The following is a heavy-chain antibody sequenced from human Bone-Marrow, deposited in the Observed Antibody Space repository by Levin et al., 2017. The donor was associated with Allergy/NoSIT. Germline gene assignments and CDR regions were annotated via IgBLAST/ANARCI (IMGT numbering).Heavy chain of an antibody. CDR1: GFTFNNFV. CDR3: SRISVVGSGDSWFDP. D-gene: IGHD6-19*01. CDR2: ITTGGQS. V-gene: IGHV3-23*01. J-gene: IGHJ5*02. Sequence: ASVKVSCTASGFTFNNFVMNWVRQAPGKGPEWVSGITTGGQSFYAASVKGRFTISRDNSRNILYLDMNSLRVDDTAVYYCSRISVVGSGDSWFDPWGQGTLVTVSS.